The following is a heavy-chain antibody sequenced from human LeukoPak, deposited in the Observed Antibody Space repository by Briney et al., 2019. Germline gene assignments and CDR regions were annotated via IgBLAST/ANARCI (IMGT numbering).Heavy chain of an antibody. J-gene: IGHJ5*02. Sequence: GGSLRLSCAASGFTFSSYGMHWVRQAPGKGLEWVSYISSSSSTIYYADSVKGRFTISRDNAKNSLYLQMNSLRAEDTAVFYCARSMISFGGVIPTWGQGTLVTVSS. V-gene: IGHV3-48*01. CDR1: GFTFSSYG. D-gene: IGHD3-16*02. CDR2: ISSSSSTI. CDR3: ARSMISFGGVIPT.